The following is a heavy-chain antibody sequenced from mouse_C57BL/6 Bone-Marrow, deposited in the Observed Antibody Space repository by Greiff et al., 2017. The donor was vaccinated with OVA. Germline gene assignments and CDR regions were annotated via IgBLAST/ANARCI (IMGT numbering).Heavy chain of an antibody. D-gene: IGHD1-1*01. CDR2: IYPRSGNT. V-gene: IGHV1-81*01. CDR1: GYTFTSYG. Sequence: LVESGAELARPGASVKLSCKASGYTFTSYGISWVKQRTGQGLEWIGEIYPRSGNTYYNEKFKGKATLTADKSSSTAYMELRSLTSEDSAVYFCARGGPNLYYYGSAWGYFDYWGQGTTLTVSS. CDR3: ARGGPNLYYYGSAWGYFDY. J-gene: IGHJ2*01.